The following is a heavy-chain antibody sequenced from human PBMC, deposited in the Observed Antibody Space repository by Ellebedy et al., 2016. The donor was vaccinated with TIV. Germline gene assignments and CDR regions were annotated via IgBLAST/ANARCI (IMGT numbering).Heavy chain of an antibody. CDR2: INPNSGGT. Sequence: ASVKVSXKASGYTFTGYYMHWVRQAPGQGLEWMGWINPNSGGTNYAQKFQGRVTMTRDTSISTAYMELSRLRSDDTAVYYCARAGVVVPATMELYYYYMDVWGKGTTVTVSS. CDR1: GYTFTGYY. CDR3: ARAGVVVPATMELYYYYMDV. D-gene: IGHD2-2*01. J-gene: IGHJ6*03. V-gene: IGHV1-2*02.